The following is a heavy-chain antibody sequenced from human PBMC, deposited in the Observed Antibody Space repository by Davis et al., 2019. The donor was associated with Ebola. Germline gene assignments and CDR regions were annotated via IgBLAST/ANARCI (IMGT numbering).Heavy chain of an antibody. J-gene: IGHJ4*02. CDR2: IIPIFGTA. Sequence: AASVKVSCKASGGTFSSYAISWVRQAPGQGLEWMGGIIPIFGTANYAQKFQGRVTITADKSTSTAYMELSSLRSKDTAVYYCARASHCGGDCYSDYWGQGTLVTVSS. CDR3: ARASHCGGDCYSDY. CDR1: GGTFSSYA. V-gene: IGHV1-69*06. D-gene: IGHD2-21*01.